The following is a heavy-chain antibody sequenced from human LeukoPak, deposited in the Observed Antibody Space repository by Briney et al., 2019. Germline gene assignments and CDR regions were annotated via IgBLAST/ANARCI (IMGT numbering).Heavy chain of an antibody. J-gene: IGHJ4*02. CDR3: ARSQYSGSYYSVGY. V-gene: IGHV4-61*02. CDR2: IYTSGST. Sequence: PSQTLSLTCTVSGGSISSGSYYWSWIRQPAGKGLEWIGRIYTSGSTNYTPSLKSRVTISVDTSKNQFSLKLSSVTAADTAVYYCARSQYSGSYYSVGYWGQGTLVTVSS. D-gene: IGHD1-26*01. CDR1: GGSISSGSYY.